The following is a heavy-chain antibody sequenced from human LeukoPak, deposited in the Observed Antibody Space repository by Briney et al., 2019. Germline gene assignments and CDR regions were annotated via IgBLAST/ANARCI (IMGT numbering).Heavy chain of an antibody. CDR2: INPSGGST. Sequence: ASVKVSCKASGYTFTSYYMHWVRQAPGQGLEWMGIINPSGGSTSYAQKFQGRVTMTRDTSTSTVYMELRSLRSEDTAVYYCARDLGATPFDYWGQGTLVTVSS. CDR1: GYTFTSYY. J-gene: IGHJ4*02. V-gene: IGHV1-46*01. CDR3: ARDLGATPFDY. D-gene: IGHD1-26*01.